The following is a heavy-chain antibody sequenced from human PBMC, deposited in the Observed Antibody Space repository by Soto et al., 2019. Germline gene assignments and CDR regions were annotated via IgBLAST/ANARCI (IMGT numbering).Heavy chain of an antibody. V-gene: IGHV4-30-2*01. J-gene: IGHJ5*02. CDR3: AGVPYWLSCIDP. CDR2: IDHSGST. D-gene: IGHD3-9*01. CDR1: GGSISSGGYS. Sequence: QLQLQESGSGLVKPSQTLSLTCAVSGGSISSGGYSWNWIRQPPGKALEWIGHIDHSGSTYYNPSLNSRVTLSMDTSENRFSLKLRSVTAADTAVYYCAGVPYWLSCIDPWGQGTLVTVSS.